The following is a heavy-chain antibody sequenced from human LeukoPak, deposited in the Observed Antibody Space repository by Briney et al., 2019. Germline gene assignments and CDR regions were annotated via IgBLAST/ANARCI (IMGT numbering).Heavy chain of an antibody. Sequence: ASVEVSCKASGGTFSSYAISWVRQAPGQGLEWMGWIKPNSGGTNYAQKFQGRVTMTRDTSISTAYMELSRLRSDDTAVYYCASSIAAAGQYLYCYYYMDVWGKGTTVTVSS. CDR1: GGTFSSYA. D-gene: IGHD6-13*01. V-gene: IGHV1-2*02. CDR2: IKPNSGGT. CDR3: ASSIAAAGQYLYCYYYMDV. J-gene: IGHJ6*03.